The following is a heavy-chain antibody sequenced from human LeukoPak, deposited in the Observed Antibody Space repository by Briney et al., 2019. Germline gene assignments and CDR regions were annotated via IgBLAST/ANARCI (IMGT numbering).Heavy chain of an antibody. J-gene: IGHJ4*02. Sequence: PGGSLRLSCAASGFTFSKFAMTWVRQGPGKGLEWVAAISADETAYYGDSVKGRFTISRDNAKNSLYLQMNSLRAEDTAVYYCARDRMIRGVFAYWGQGTLVTVSS. D-gene: IGHD3-10*01. CDR2: ISADETA. CDR1: GFTFSKFA. V-gene: IGHV3-69-1*01. CDR3: ARDRMIRGVFAY.